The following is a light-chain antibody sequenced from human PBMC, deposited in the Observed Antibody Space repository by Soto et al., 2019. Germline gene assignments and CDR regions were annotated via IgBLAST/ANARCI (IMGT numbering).Light chain of an antibody. J-gene: IGKJ1*01. CDR2: RAS. V-gene: IGKV1-5*03. Sequence: MTQSPATLSVSPGERATLSCRASQSVSNNLAWYQQKPGKAPKLLIYRASSLESGVPSRFSGSGSGTEFTLTISGLQSDDSATYYCQQYQTWTFGQGTKVEIK. CDR3: QQYQTWT. CDR1: QSVSNN.